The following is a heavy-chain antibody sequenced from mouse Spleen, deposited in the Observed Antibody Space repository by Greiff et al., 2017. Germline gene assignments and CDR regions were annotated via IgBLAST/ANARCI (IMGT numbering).Heavy chain of an antibody. CDR1: GYSFTGYF. CDR2: INPYNGDT. CDR3: ARRGSSPYAMDY. V-gene: IGHV1-20*01. J-gene: IGHJ4*01. D-gene: IGHD1-1*01. Sequence: VQLQQSGPELVKPGDSVKISCKASGYSFTGYFMNWVMQSHGKSLEWIGRINPYNGDTFYNQKFKGKATLTVDKSSSTAHMELRSLTSEDSAVYYCARRGSSPYAMDYWGQGTSVTVSS.